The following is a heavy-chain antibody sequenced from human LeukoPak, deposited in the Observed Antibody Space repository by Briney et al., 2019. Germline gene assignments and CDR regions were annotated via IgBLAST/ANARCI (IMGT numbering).Heavy chain of an antibody. CDR2: IYYSGST. V-gene: IGHV4-39*01. CDR3: ARLGYYYYYMDV. CDR1: GGSISSSSYY. J-gene: IGHJ6*03. Sequence: SETLSLTCTVSGGSISSSSYYWGWIRQPPGKGLEWIGSIYYSGSTYYNPSLKSRVTISVDTSKNQFSLKLNSVTAADTAVYYCARLGYYYYYMDVWGKGTTVTISS.